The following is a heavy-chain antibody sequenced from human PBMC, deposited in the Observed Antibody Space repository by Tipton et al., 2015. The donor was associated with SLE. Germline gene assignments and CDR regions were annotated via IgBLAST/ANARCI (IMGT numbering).Heavy chain of an antibody. CDR1: GFTFSSDD. J-gene: IGHJ1*01. CDR3: ARANYSSSWAGDF. Sequence: SLRLSCAVSGFTFSSDDMSWVRQAPGKGLEWVSAISGSGADKYYADSVKGRFTISRDNSKNTLYLQMSSLRGDDTAVYFCARANYSSSWAGDFWGQGTLVTVSS. V-gene: IGHV3-23*01. CDR2: ISGSGADK. D-gene: IGHD6-13*01.